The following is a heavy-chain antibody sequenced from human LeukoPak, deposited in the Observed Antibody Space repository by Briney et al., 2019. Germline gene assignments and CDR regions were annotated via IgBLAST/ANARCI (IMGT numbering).Heavy chain of an antibody. Sequence: PGGSLRLSCAASGFTFSSYAMSWVRQAPGKGLEWVSAISGSGGSTYYADSVKGRFTISRDNSKNTLYLQMNSLRAEDTAVYYCAKKSVVPAAMELHGDYWGQGTLVTVSS. D-gene: IGHD2-2*01. V-gene: IGHV3-23*01. CDR3: AKKSVVPAAMELHGDY. CDR2: ISGSGGST. J-gene: IGHJ4*02. CDR1: GFTFSSYA.